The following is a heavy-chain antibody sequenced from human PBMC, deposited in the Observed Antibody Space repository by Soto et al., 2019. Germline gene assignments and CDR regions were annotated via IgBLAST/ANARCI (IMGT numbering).Heavy chain of an antibody. CDR1: GGTFSSYA. CDR3: ARARVPFSSSWYSHDAFDI. V-gene: IGHV1-69*13. D-gene: IGHD6-13*01. Sequence: SVKVSCKTSGGTFSSYAISWVRQAPGQGLEWMGGIIPIFGTANYAQKFQGRVTITADESTSTAYMELSSPRSEDTAVYYCARARVPFSSSWYSHDAFDIWGQGTMVTVSS. J-gene: IGHJ3*02. CDR2: IIPIFGTA.